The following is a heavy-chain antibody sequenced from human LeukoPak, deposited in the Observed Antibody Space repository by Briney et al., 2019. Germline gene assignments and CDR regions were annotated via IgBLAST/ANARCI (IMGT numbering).Heavy chain of an antibody. CDR1: GYTFTGYY. Sequence: ASVKVSCKASGYTFTGYYMHWVRQAPGQGLEWMGWINPNSGGTNYAQKFQGRVTMTRDTSISTAYMELSRLRSDDTAVYYCARDVSRYYYGSGDFDYWGQGTLVTVSS. V-gene: IGHV1-2*02. D-gene: IGHD3-10*01. CDR2: INPNSGGT. J-gene: IGHJ4*02. CDR3: ARDVSRYYYGSGDFDY.